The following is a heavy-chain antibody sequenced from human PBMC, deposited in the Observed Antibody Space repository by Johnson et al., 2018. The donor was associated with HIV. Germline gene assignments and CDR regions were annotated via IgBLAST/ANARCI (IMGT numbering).Heavy chain of an antibody. CDR2: IGTAGDT. V-gene: IGHV3-13*01. CDR3: ARAPEVRGVDAFDV. Sequence: VLLVESGGGLVQPGGSLRLSCAASGFTFSSYDMHWVRQATGKGLEWVSAIGTAGDTYYPGSVKGRFTISRENAKNSLYLQMTSLRAEDTAVYYCARAPEVRGVDAFDVWGQGTVVTVSS. J-gene: IGHJ3*01. CDR1: GFTFSSYD. D-gene: IGHD3-10*01.